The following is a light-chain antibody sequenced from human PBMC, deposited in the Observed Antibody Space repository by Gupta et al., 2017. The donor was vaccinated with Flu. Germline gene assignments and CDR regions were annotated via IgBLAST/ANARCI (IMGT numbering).Light chain of an antibody. CDR2: DAS. CDR3: QQRLNWPRT. V-gene: IGKV3-11*01. CDR1: QSVSSY. J-gene: IGKJ1*01. Sequence: DIVLTQSPATLSLSPGARATLSCRASQSVSSYLAWYQQKPGQAPRLLIYDASNRASGLPARFSGSGSGTDFTLTISSLEPEDFAVYYCQQRLNWPRTFGQGTKVEIK.